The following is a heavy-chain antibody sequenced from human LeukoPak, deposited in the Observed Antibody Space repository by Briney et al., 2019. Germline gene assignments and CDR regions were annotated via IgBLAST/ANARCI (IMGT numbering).Heavy chain of an antibody. CDR2: MNPNSGNT. D-gene: IGHD3-10*01. CDR1: GYTFTSYD. CDR3: ARVGLLWFGDHYYYYMDV. Sequence: ASVKVSCKASGYTFTSYDINWVRQATGQGLEWMGWMNPNSGNTGYAQKFQGRVTMTRNTSISTAYMELSSLRSEDTAVYYCARVGLLWFGDHYYYYMDVWGKGTTVTISS. J-gene: IGHJ6*03. V-gene: IGHV1-8*01.